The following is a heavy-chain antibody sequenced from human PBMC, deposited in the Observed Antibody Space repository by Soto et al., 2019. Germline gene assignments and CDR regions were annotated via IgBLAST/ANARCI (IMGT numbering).Heavy chain of an antibody. CDR3: ARGGGGYSSSSQRRLLY. CDR1: GYTFAGYY. V-gene: IGHV1-2*02. Sequence: ASVKVSCKASGYTFAGYYMHWVRQAPGQGLEWKGWINPKSGGTNNAQKFQGRVTMRGDTPISRAYMELGRLRSDDTAVYYCARGGGGYSSSSQRRLLYWGQGTLVTVSS. CDR2: INPKSGGT. J-gene: IGHJ4*02. D-gene: IGHD6-6*01.